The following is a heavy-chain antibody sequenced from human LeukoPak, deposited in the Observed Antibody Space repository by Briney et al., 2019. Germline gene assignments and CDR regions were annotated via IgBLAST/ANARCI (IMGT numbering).Heavy chain of an antibody. Sequence: GGSLRLSCAASGFTFSSYGMHWVRQAPGKGLEWVAVISYDGSNKYYADSVKGRFTISRDNSKNTLYLQMNSLRAEDTAVYYCAKVKYSSGWSSFDYWGQGTLVTVSS. CDR1: GFTFSSYG. CDR3: AKVKYSSGWSSFDY. J-gene: IGHJ4*02. CDR2: ISYDGSNK. V-gene: IGHV3-30*18. D-gene: IGHD6-19*01.